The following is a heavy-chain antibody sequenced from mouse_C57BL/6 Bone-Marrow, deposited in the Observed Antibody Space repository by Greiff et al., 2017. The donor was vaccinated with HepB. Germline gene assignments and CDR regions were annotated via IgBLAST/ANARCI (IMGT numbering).Heavy chain of an antibody. CDR3: ARENRLYYDYDDYAMDY. CDR1: GYTFTSYW. CDR2: IDPNSGGT. J-gene: IGHJ4*01. V-gene: IGHV1-72*01. D-gene: IGHD2-4*01. Sequence: QVQLQQPGAELVKPGASVKLSCKASGYTFTSYWMHWVKQRPGRGLEWIGRIDPNSGGTKYNEKFKSKATLTVDKPSSTAYMQLSSLTSEDSAVYYCARENRLYYDYDDYAMDYWGQGTSVTVSS.